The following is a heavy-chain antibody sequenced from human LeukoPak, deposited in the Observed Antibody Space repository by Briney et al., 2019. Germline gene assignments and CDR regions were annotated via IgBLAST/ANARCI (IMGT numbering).Heavy chain of an antibody. J-gene: IGHJ5*02. CDR3: SWRELTSTWSFP. CDR2: IYPGDLRV. V-gene: IGHV5-51*01. Sequence: GESLKISCQGFGYSFTSYWIGWVRQMPGKGMEWMGVIYPGDLRVRYNPSFQGQVTISVDKSINTAYLQWVSLRASDSAMYYCSWRELTSTWSFPWGQGTLVTVSS. D-gene: IGHD6-13*01. CDR1: GYSFTSYW.